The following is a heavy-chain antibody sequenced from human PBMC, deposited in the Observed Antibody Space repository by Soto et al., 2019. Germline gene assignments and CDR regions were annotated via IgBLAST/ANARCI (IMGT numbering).Heavy chain of an antibody. D-gene: IGHD1-26*01. CDR1: GYSFTSLD. Sequence: QVQLVQSGAEVREPGASVKVSCKASGYSFTSLDINWVRQTTGQGLEWMGWMQPSSGRTGYAQKFQGRVTMTRDTSINPALLELSSLTSDDTAFYYCARGVTAGVDYWGQGTLVTVSS. CDR2: MQPSSGRT. V-gene: IGHV1-8*01. J-gene: IGHJ4*02. CDR3: ARGVTAGVDY.